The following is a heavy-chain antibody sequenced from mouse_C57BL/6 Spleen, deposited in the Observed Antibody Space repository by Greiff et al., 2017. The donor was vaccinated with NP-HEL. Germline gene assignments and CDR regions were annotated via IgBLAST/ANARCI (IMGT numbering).Heavy chain of an antibody. J-gene: IGHJ1*03. CDR2: IYPGDGDT. CDR1: GYAFSSSW. V-gene: IGHV1-82*01. Sequence: VKLQESGPELVKPGASVKISCKASGYAFSSSWMNWVKQRPGKGLEWIGRIYPGDGDTNYNGKFKGKATLTADKSSSTAYMQLSSLTSEDSAVYFCAMITSCGPYWDFDVWGTGTTVTVAS. D-gene: IGHD2-4*01. CDR3: AMITSCGPYWDFDV.